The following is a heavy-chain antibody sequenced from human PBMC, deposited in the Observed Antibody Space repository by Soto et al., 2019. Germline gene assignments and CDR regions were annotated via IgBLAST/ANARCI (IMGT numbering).Heavy chain of an antibody. J-gene: IGHJ4*02. V-gene: IGHV3-21*01. CDR2: ISSSSSYI. Sequence: EVQLVESGGGLVKPGGSLRLSCAASGFTFSSYSMNWVRQAPGKGLEWVSSISSSSSYIYYADSVKGRFTISRDNAKNSLYLQMSSLRAEDTAVYYCARGLGSSWIPNYWGQGTLVTVSS. CDR3: ARGLGSSWIPNY. CDR1: GFTFSSYS. D-gene: IGHD6-13*01.